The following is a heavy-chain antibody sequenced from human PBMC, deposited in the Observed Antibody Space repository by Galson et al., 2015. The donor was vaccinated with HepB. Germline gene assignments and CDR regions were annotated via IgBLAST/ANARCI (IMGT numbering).Heavy chain of an antibody. D-gene: IGHD6-19*01. CDR3: GSGPTRYPGWYRGHHKFFQY. Sequence: SLRLSCAASGFTFSSDAMSWVRQAPGKGLEWVSSISGSSTNKYYADSVKGRFTISRDNSKDTLYLQMDSLRPEDTAVYYCGSGPTRYPGWYRGHHKFFQYWGQGTLVTASS. V-gene: IGHV3-23*01. J-gene: IGHJ1*01. CDR1: GFTFSSDA. CDR2: ISGSSTNK.